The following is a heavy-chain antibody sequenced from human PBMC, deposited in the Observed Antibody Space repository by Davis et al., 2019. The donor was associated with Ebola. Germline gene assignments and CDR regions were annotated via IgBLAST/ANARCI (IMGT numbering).Heavy chain of an antibody. CDR1: GFTFSTYA. D-gene: IGHD3-3*01. CDR3: ASYDFWSGYQFDY. V-gene: IGHV3-30*02. CDR2: VRSHGSDD. Sequence: PGGSLRLSCAASGFTFSTYAMSWVRQAPGRGLEWVAFVRSHGSDDHYADSVKGRFTISRDNSKNTLYLQMNSLRAEDTAVYYCASYDFWSGYQFDYWGQGTLVTVSS. J-gene: IGHJ4*02.